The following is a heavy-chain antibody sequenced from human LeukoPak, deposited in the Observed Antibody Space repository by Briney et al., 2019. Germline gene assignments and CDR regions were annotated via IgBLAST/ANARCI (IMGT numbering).Heavy chain of an antibody. D-gene: IGHD5-18*01. J-gene: IGHJ6*02. Sequence: GRSLRLSCAASGFTFSSYGMHWVRQAPGKGLEWVAVIWYDGSNKYYADSVKGRFTISRDNSKNTLYLQMNSLRAEDTAVYYCARDRIQLWKNNYYYGMDVWGQGTTVTVSS. CDR3: ARDRIQLWKNNYYYGMDV. CDR1: GFTFSSYG. CDR2: IWYDGSNK. V-gene: IGHV3-33*01.